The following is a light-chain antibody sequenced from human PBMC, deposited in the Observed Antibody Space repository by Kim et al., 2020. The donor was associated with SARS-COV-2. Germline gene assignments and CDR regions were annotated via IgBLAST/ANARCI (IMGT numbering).Light chain of an antibody. CDR3: LQYNDSPPT. V-gene: IGKV1D-16*01. CDR1: QDISTW. Sequence: DIQMTQSPSSLSASLGDRVTITCRASQDISTWVVWFQQKPGKAPQCLIYAAATLQSGVPSRFSGSGSGTPFPLTISTLQREDFATYFCLQYNDSPPTFAQGTRLEIK. CDR2: AAA. J-gene: IGKJ5*01.